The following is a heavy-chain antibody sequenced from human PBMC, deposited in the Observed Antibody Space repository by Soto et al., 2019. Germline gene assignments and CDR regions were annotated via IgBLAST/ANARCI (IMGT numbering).Heavy chain of an antibody. CDR3: ARDLGGCSGGSCRYNWFDP. D-gene: IGHD2-15*01. J-gene: IGHJ5*02. CDR1: GYTFTSYD. V-gene: IGHV1-8*01. CDR2: MNPNSGNT. Sequence: QVQLVQSGAEVKKPGASVKVSCKASGYTFTSYDINWVRQATGQGLEWMGWMNPNSGNTGYAQKFQGRVTITADTSTSTAYMELSSLRSEDTAVYYCARDLGGCSGGSCRYNWFDPWGQGTLVTVSS.